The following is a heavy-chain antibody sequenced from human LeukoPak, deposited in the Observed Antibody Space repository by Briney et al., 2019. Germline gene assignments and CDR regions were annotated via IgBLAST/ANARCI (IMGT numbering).Heavy chain of an antibody. Sequence: ASVKVSCKASGGTFSSYAISWVRQAPGQGLEWMGGIIPIFGTANYAQKFQGRVTITTDESTSTAYMELSSLRSEDTAVYYCARSEGYQLLSFDYWGQGTLVTVSS. CDR2: IIPIFGTA. D-gene: IGHD2-2*01. CDR3: ARSEGYQLLSFDY. J-gene: IGHJ4*02. V-gene: IGHV1-69*05. CDR1: GGTFSSYA.